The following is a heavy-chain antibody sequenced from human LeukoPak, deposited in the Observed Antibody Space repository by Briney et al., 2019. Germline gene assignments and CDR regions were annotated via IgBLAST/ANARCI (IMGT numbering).Heavy chain of an antibody. CDR3: ARSTYYDFWSGYFFDY. CDR2: ISSSGSTI. Sequence: GGSLRLSCAASGFTFSDYYMSWIRQAPGKGLEWVSYISSSGSTIYYADSVKGRFTISKDNAKNSLYLQMNSLRAEDTAVYYCARSTYYDFWSGYFFDYWGQGTLVTVSS. V-gene: IGHV3-11*04. J-gene: IGHJ4*02. CDR1: GFTFSDYY. D-gene: IGHD3-3*01.